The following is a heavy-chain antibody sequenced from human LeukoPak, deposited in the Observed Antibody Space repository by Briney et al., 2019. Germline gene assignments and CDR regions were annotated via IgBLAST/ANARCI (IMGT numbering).Heavy chain of an antibody. J-gene: IGHJ1*01. CDR2: VNPNSGGT. V-gene: IGHV1-2*02. CDR1: GYTFTGYY. D-gene: IGHD3-22*01. Sequence: ASVKVSCKVSGYTFTGYYMHWVRQAPGQGLEWMGWVNPNSGGTNSAQKFQGSVTMIRDTSISTAYMELSRLRSDDTAVYYCARTEPYYDSSGYLFQHWGQGTLVTVSS. CDR3: ARTEPYYDSSGYLFQH.